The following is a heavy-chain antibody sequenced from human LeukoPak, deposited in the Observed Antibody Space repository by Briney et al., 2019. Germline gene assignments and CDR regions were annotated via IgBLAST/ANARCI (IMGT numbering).Heavy chain of an antibody. D-gene: IGHD4-17*01. CDR1: GYTFTSYY. Sequence: ASVKVSCKASGYTFTSYYMHWVRQAPGQGLEWMGIINPSGGSTSYAQKFQGRVTMTRDTSTSTVYMDLSSLRSEDTAVYYCARDQAISPTVTTDGMDVWGQGTTVTVSS. CDR2: INPSGGST. V-gene: IGHV1-46*01. CDR3: ARDQAISPTVTTDGMDV. J-gene: IGHJ6*02.